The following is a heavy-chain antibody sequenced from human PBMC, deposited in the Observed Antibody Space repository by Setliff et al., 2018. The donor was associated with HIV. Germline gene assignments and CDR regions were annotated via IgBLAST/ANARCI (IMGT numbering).Heavy chain of an antibody. J-gene: IGHJ4*02. D-gene: IGHD3-3*01. V-gene: IGHV3-48*04. Sequence: GGSLRLSCAASGFTFSSYAMSWVRQAPGKGLEWVSYISRGGRTKYYADSVKGRFTISRDNAKNSLYLQMNSLTAEDTAVYYCARDVSWRVRTYIDYWGQGALVTVSS. CDR3: ARDVSWRVRTYIDY. CDR1: GFTFSSYA. CDR2: ISRGGRTK.